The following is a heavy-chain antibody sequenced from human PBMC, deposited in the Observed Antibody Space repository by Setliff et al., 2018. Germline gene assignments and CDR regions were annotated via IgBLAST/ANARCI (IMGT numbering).Heavy chain of an antibody. V-gene: IGHV1-18*01. Sequence: ASVKVSCKTSGFRFTSFGFSWVRQAPGQGLEWMGWISTDDGDTNFAQKFQGRVTLTTDTSTSTAYMELRSLRSDDTAVYYCARDLDYQYYYDSSGRDAFDIWGQGTMVTVS. CDR1: GFRFTSFG. CDR2: ISTDDGDT. CDR3: ARDLDYQYYYDSSGRDAFDI. J-gene: IGHJ3*02. D-gene: IGHD3-22*01.